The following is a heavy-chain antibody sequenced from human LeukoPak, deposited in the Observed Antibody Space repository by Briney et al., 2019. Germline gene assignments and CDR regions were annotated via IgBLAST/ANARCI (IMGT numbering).Heavy chain of an antibody. CDR2: ISGGSGTI. V-gene: IGHV3-11*04. CDR1: IFTFSDYS. D-gene: IGHD6-13*01. CDR3: ARDSSSWSFDY. J-gene: IGHJ4*02. Sequence: GGSLRLSCVASIFTFSDYSMSWIRQAPGKGLEWVSYISGGSGTIYYADSVKGRFTISRDNANNSLYLQMNSLRAEDTAVYYCARDSSSWSFDYWGQGTLVTVSS.